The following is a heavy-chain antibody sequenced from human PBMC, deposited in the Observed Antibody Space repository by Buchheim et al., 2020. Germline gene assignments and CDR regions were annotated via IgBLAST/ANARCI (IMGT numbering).Heavy chain of an antibody. CDR1: GYVFTSYY. J-gene: IGHJ6*03. CDR2: INPNGGST. Sequence: QAQLVQSGAEVKMPGASVKISCKASGYVFTSYYMHWVRQAPGRGFEWMGVINPNGGSTSHAQQFQGRVTVTSDTSTSTVYMEVSSLRSEDTAVYYCTRDPWIAGRAPPTNNYMDVWGKGTT. D-gene: IGHD6-6*01. CDR3: TRDPWIAGRAPPTNNYMDV. V-gene: IGHV1-46*01.